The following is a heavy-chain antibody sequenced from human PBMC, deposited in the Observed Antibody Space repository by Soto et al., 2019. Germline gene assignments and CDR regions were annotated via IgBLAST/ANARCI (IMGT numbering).Heavy chain of an antibody. CDR3: ARDACIAVAYGMDV. J-gene: IGHJ6*02. V-gene: IGHV3-33*01. D-gene: IGHD6-19*01. Sequence: QVQLVESGGGVVQPGRSLRLSCAASGFTFNTFGMHWVRQAPGKGLEWVAVVWYNGGEKHYAASVKGRFTISRDNSKNSLFLQMNSLRAEDTAVYYCARDACIAVAYGMDVWGQGTTVTVSS. CDR2: VWYNGGEK. CDR1: GFTFNTFG.